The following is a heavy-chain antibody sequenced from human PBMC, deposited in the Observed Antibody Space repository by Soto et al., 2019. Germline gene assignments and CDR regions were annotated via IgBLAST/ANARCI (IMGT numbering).Heavy chain of an antibody. J-gene: IGHJ3*02. CDR1: GGTFSSYA. CDR2: IIPIFGTA. D-gene: IGHD3-3*01. Sequence: GASVKVSCKASGGTFSSYAISWVRQAPGQGLEWMGGIIPIFGTANYAQKFQGRVTITADESTSTAYMELSSLRSEDTAVYYCARDLGSITIFGVVIASDAFDIWGQGTMVTVSS. V-gene: IGHV1-69*13. CDR3: ARDLGSITIFGVVIASDAFDI.